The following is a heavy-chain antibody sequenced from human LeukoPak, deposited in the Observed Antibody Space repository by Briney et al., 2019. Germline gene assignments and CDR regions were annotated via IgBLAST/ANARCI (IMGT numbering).Heavy chain of an antibody. Sequence: SETLSLTCAVYGGSFSGYYYSWIRQPPGRGLEWIGEIDHSGSPNYNPSLKSRVTISVDTSKNQFSLKLTSVTAADTAVYYCARGVPISSAWYYFDSWGQGTLVTVSS. J-gene: IGHJ4*02. CDR2: IDHSGSP. V-gene: IGHV4-34*01. CDR3: ARGVPISSAWYYFDS. D-gene: IGHD6-19*01. CDR1: GGSFSGYY.